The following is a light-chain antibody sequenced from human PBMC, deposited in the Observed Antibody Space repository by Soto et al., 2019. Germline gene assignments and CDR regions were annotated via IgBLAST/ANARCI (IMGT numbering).Light chain of an antibody. J-gene: IGLJ3*02. CDR3: SSFRTGSVVL. CDR1: SSDVGGYNY. CDR2: GVS. Sequence: QSALTQPASVSGSPGQTITISYTGTSSDVGGYNYVSWYQQHPGKAPTLVIYGVSYRPSGVSARFSGSKFQNTASLTISGLQAEDEADYYCSSFRTGSVVLFGGGTQLTVL. V-gene: IGLV2-14*01.